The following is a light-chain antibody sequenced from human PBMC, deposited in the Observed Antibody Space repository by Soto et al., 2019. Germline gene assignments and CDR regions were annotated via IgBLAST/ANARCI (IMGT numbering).Light chain of an antibody. Sequence: EIVMTQSPATLSVSPGERATLSCRASQSVSSNLAWYQQKPGRAPRLLIYGASTRATGIPARFSGSGSGTDFTLTISSLQPEDVATYYCQKYNSAITFGQGTRLEIK. CDR2: GAS. V-gene: IGKV3-15*01. CDR3: QKYNSAIT. CDR1: QSVSSN. J-gene: IGKJ5*01.